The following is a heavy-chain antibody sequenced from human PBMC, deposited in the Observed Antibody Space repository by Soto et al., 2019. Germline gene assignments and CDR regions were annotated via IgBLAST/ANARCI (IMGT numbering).Heavy chain of an antibody. CDR3: AKDCSSTNCYVDY. D-gene: IGHD2-2*01. V-gene: IGHV3-30*18. J-gene: IGHJ4*02. CDR2: IAYDGSNK. Sequence: PGGSLRLSCVASGFTFSSYGMHWVRQAPGKGLEWVAVIAYDGSNKYYADSVKGRFTISRDNSKNTLSLQMNSLRAEDTALYYCAKDCSSTNCYVDYWGQGTLVTVSS. CDR1: GFTFSSYG.